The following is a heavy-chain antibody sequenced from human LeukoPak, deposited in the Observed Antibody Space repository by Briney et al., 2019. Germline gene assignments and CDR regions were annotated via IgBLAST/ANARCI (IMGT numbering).Heavy chain of an antibody. CDR3: ARARAEYFQH. J-gene: IGHJ1*01. CDR2: IYTSGST. CDR1: GGSISSGSYY. Sequence: SETLSLTCTVSGGSISSGSYYWSWIRQPAGKGLEWIGRIYTSGSTNYNPSLKSRVTISVDTSKNQFSLKLSSVTAADTAVYYCARARAEYFQHWGQGTLVTVSS. V-gene: IGHV4-61*02.